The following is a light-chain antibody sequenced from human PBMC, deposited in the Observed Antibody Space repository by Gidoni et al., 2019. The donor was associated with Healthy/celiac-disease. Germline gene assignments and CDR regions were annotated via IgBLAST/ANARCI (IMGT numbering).Light chain of an antibody. Sequence: DIVLTQSPGTLSFSPGDRATLSCRASQSVSSSYLAWYQQKPGQAPRLLIYGASSRATGIPDRFSGSGSGTDFTLTISSLEPEDFAVYYCQQYGSSPWTFGQGTKVEIK. CDR3: QQYGSSPWT. CDR1: QSVSSSY. J-gene: IGKJ1*01. V-gene: IGKV3-20*01. CDR2: GAS.